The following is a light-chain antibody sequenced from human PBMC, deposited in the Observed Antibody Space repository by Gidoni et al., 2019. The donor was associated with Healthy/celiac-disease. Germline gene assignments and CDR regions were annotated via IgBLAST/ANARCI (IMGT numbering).Light chain of an antibody. CDR2: EVS. CDR1: SSDVGSYNL. J-gene: IGLJ1*01. V-gene: IGLV2-23*02. CDR3: CSYAGSSTPYV. Sequence: QSALIQPASVSGSPGQSITISCTGTSSDVGSYNLVSWYQQHPGKAPKLMIYEVSKRPSGVSNRFSGSKSGNTASLTISGLQAEDEADYYCCSYAGSSTPYVFGTGTKVTVL.